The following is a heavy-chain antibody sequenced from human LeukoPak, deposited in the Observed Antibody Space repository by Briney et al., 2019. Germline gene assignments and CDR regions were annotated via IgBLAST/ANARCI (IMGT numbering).Heavy chain of an antibody. CDR3: ARKKFSSSWSARVSFDT. CDR2: ISSSSSYI. J-gene: IGHJ5*02. V-gene: IGHV3-21*01. Sequence: GGSLRLSCAASGFTFSSFSMNWVRQAPGKGLEWVSSISSSSSYIYYADSLKGRFTTSRDNAKNSLYLQMNSLRAEDTAVYYCARKKFSSSWSARVSFDTWGQGALVTVSS. CDR1: GFTFSSFS. D-gene: IGHD6-13*01.